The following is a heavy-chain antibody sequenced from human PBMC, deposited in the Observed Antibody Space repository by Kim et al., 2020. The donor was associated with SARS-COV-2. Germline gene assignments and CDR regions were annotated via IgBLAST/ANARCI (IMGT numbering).Heavy chain of an antibody. D-gene: IGHD4-17*01. CDR3: AKGIPSVVGDHDYFDY. J-gene: IGHJ4*02. V-gene: IGHV3-30*02. CDR2: IWYDGSNN. CDR1: GFTFSSYG. Sequence: GGSLRLSCAASGFTFSSYGMHWVRQAPVKGLEWVAFIWYDGSNNYYADSVKGRFTISRDNSKNTLYLQMNSLRAEDTAVYYCAKGIPSVVGDHDYFDYWGQGSLVTVSS.